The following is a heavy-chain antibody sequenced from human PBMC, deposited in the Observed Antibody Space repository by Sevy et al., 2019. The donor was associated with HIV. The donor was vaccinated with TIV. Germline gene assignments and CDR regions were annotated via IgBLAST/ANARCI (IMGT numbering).Heavy chain of an antibody. J-gene: IGHJ4*02. D-gene: IGHD3-22*01. CDR1: GFTFSDYY. Sequence: GGSLRLSCAASGFTFSDYYMSWIRQAPGKGLEWVSYISSSGSTIYYANSVKGRFTISRDNAKNSLYLQMNSLRAEDTAVYYCARGSYYYDGSGPRGGYWGQGTLVTVSS. CDR3: ARGSYYYDGSGPRGGY. CDR2: ISSSGSTI. V-gene: IGHV3-11*04.